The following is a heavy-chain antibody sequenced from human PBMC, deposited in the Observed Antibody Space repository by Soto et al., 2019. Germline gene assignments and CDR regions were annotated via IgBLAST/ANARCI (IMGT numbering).Heavy chain of an antibody. D-gene: IGHD3-3*01. CDR3: AKGLSDFWSGYYTGIGKPPSHSYYYYGMDV. CDR2: ISGSGGST. J-gene: IGHJ6*02. V-gene: IGHV3-23*01. CDR1: GFTFSSYA. Sequence: GGSLRLSCAASGFTFSSYAMSWVRQAPGKGLEWVSAISGSGGSTYYADSVKGRFTISRDNSTNTRYLQMNSLRAEDKAVYYCAKGLSDFWSGYYTGIGKPPSHSYYYYGMDVWGQGTTVTVSS.